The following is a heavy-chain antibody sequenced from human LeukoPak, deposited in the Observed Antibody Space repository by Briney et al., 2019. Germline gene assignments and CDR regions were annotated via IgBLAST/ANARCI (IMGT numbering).Heavy chain of an antibody. J-gene: IGHJ4*02. CDR3: ARLSGRYHGYFGY. Sequence: AGGSLRLSCAASGFTFSSYWMDWVRQAPGKGLEWVAIIKSDGSDKYYVDSVKGRFTVSKDNAKNSLYLRMNSLRAEDTAVYYCARLSGRYHGYFGYWGQGTLVTVSS. D-gene: IGHD1-14*01. CDR1: GFTFSSYW. V-gene: IGHV3-7*05. CDR2: IKSDGSDK.